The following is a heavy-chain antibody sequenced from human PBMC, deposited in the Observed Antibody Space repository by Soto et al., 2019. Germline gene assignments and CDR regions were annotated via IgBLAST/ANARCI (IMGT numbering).Heavy chain of an antibody. V-gene: IGHV1-24*01. Sequence: VASVKVSCKVSGYTLTELSMHWVRQAPGKGLEWMGGFNPEDGETIYAQKFQGRVTVTEDTSTDTAYMELSSLRSDDTAVYYCATDRAAARISAWGYWGQGTQVTVSS. CDR3: ATDRAAARISAWGY. CDR1: GYTLTELS. CDR2: FNPEDGET. J-gene: IGHJ4*01. D-gene: IGHD6-13*01.